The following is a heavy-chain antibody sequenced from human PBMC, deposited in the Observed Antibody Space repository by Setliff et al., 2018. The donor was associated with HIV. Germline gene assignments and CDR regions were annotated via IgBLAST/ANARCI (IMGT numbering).Heavy chain of an antibody. CDR3: ARDRSNYVGLDAFDI. CDR2: IIPKSDTT. CDR1: GDTFSSYS. V-gene: IGHV1-69*13. D-gene: IGHD4-4*01. J-gene: IGHJ3*02. Sequence: ASVKVSCKASGDTFSSYSVIWVRQAPGQGLEWMGKIIPKSDTTTYAQKFQGRVTITADESTSTAYMELSSLRSEDTAVYYCARDRSNYVGLDAFDIWGQGTMVTVS.